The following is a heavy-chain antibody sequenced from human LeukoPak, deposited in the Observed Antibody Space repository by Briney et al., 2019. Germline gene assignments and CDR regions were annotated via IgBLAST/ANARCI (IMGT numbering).Heavy chain of an antibody. Sequence: GSLRLSCTASGFTFSDYYMSWIRQPPGKGLEWIGEINHSGSTNYNPSLKSRVTISVDTSKNQFSLKLSSVTAADTAVYYCARKGANLDYWGQGTLVTVSS. CDR3: ARKGANLDY. V-gene: IGHV4-34*01. J-gene: IGHJ4*02. CDR1: GFTFSDYY. D-gene: IGHD1-26*01. CDR2: INHSGST.